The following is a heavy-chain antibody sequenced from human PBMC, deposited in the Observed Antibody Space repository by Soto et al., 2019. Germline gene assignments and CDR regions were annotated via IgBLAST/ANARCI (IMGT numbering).Heavy chain of an antibody. CDR1: GLNFNIYA. CDR2: ISPGGDST. Sequence: EVQLLESGGGLVQPGGSLRLSCAAYGLNFNIYAMTWVRQAPGKGLELVSTISPGGDSTCFADSVKGRVTISRDNSKKTISLQTNSLRAEDTATYFCAKALGNPYYYYDMDVWGTGTTVTVSS. J-gene: IGHJ6*03. D-gene: IGHD1-1*01. V-gene: IGHV3-23*01. CDR3: AKALGNPYYYYDMDV.